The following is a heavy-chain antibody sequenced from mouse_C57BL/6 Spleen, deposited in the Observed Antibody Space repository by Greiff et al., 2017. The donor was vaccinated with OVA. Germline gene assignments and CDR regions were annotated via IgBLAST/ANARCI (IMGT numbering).Heavy chain of an antibody. CDR3: ARQGYYYGSSWYFDV. CDR1: GFTFSSYT. CDR2: ISGGGGNT. D-gene: IGHD1-1*01. J-gene: IGHJ1*03. Sequence: EVMLVESGGGLVKPGGSLKLSCAASGFTFSSYTMSWVRQTPEKRLEWVATISGGGGNTYYPDSVKGRFTISRDNAKNTLYLQMSSLRSEDTALYYCARQGYYYGSSWYFDVWGTGTTVTVSS. V-gene: IGHV5-9*01.